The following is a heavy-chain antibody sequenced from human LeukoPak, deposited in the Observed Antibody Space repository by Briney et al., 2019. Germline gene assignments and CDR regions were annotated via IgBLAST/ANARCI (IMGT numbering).Heavy chain of an antibody. CDR3: ARVEGSGYDSRGVGYYYYYGMDV. Sequence: TGGSLRLSCAASGFTVSSNYMSWVRQAPGKGLEWVSVIYSGGSTYYADSVKGRFTISRDNSKNTLYLQMNSLRAEDTAVYYCARVEGSGYDSRGVGYYYYYGMDVWGQGTTVTVSS. CDR1: GFTVSSNY. J-gene: IGHJ6*02. D-gene: IGHD5-12*01. V-gene: IGHV3-53*01. CDR2: IYSGGST.